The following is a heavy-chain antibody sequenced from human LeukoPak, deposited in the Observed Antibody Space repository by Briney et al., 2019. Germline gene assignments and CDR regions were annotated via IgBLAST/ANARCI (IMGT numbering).Heavy chain of an antibody. Sequence: GMSLRLSCAASGFTFSSFGMHWVRQALGKGLECLAVIWYDGSQRYHADSVKGRFTISRDNSKNTVYLQMNSLRAEDTALYYCARYRSGTNDYWGRGTLVIVSS. CDR2: IWYDGSQR. V-gene: IGHV3-33*01. CDR1: GFTFSSFG. D-gene: IGHD1-14*01. J-gene: IGHJ4*02. CDR3: ARYRSGTNDY.